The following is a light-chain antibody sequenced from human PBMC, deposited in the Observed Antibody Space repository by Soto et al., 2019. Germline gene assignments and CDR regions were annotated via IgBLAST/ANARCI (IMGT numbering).Light chain of an antibody. J-gene: IGKJ1*01. CDR1: QSISSW. Sequence: DIQMTQSPSTLSASVGDRVTITCRASQSISSWLAGYQQKPGKAPKLLIYKASSLESGVPSRFSGSGSGTEFTLTISILQPDDFATYYCQQYNSYWTFGQGTKVEIK. V-gene: IGKV1-5*03. CDR3: QQYNSYWT. CDR2: KAS.